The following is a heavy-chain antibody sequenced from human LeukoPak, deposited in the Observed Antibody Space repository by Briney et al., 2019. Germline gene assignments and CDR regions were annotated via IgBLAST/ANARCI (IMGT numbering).Heavy chain of an antibody. CDR3: AGSIAVAGKLPYYFDY. Sequence: GGSLRLSCAASGFTVSSNYMTWVRQAPGKGLEWVSIIYSAGSTYYADSVKGRFTISRDNSKNTLYLQMNSLRAEDTAVYYCAGSIAVAGKLPYYFDYWGQGTLVTVSS. CDR1: GFTVSSNY. CDR2: IYSAGST. D-gene: IGHD6-19*01. V-gene: IGHV3-53*05. J-gene: IGHJ4*02.